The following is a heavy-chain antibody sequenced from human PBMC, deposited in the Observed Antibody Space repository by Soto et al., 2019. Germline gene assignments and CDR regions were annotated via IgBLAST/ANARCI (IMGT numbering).Heavy chain of an antibody. J-gene: IGHJ6*02. CDR1: GGYISSGGYY. Sequence: SETLPLNCTVSGGYISSGGYYWSWIRQHPGKDLEWIGYIYYCGSTYYNPSLKSRVTISVDTSKNQFSLKLSSVTAADTAVYYCARGVMVRGDPYYCGMDVWGQGTTVTVSS. D-gene: IGHD3-10*01. CDR2: IYYCGST. V-gene: IGHV4-31*03. CDR3: ARGVMVRGDPYYCGMDV.